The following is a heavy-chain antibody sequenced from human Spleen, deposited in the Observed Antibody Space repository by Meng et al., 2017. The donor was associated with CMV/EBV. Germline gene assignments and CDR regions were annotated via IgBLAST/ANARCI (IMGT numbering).Heavy chain of an antibody. CDR1: FSLSTSGVA. CDR2: IYWNDDK. V-gene: IGHV2-5*01. Sequence: FSLSTSGVAGGWIRQPPGKALEWLALIYWNDDKRYSPSLESRLTITKDTSKNQVVLTVANMDPVDTATYYCVRPFDFWSGYYGTFDYWGQGTLVTVSS. D-gene: IGHD3-3*01. CDR3: VRPFDFWSGYYGTFDY. J-gene: IGHJ4*02.